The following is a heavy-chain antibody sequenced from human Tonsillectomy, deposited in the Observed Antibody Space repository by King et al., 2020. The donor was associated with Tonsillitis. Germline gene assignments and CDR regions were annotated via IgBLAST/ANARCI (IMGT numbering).Heavy chain of an antibody. Sequence: EVQLVESGGGLVQPGRSLRLSCAASGFTFDDYAMHWVRQAPGKGLEWVSSVSLNSGSVGYADSVKGRFTISRDNAKNSLYLQMNSLRAEDTALYYCAKVFDSSGYYNYFDYWGQGTLVTVSS. J-gene: IGHJ4*02. D-gene: IGHD3-22*01. CDR2: VSLNSGSV. V-gene: IGHV3-9*01. CDR1: GFTFDDYA. CDR3: AKVFDSSGYYNYFDY.